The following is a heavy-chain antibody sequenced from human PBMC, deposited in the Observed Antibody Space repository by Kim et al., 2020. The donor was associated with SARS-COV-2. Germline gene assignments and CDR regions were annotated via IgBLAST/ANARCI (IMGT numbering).Heavy chain of an antibody. D-gene: IGHD5-12*01. J-gene: IGHJ4*02. V-gene: IGHV3-74*01. Sequence: GSTTNYADSVKGRCTISRDNAKNTLYLQMNSLRVEDTAVYYGIRSGGYPDHGGQGTLVTVSS. CDR2: GSTT. CDR3: IRSGGYPDH.